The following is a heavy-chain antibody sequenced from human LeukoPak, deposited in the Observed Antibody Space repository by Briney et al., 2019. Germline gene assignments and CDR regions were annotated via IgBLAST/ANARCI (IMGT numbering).Heavy chain of an antibody. J-gene: IGHJ4*02. CDR3: ARMGNPATVTTDY. Sequence: SETLSLTCTVSGGSMSSYYWSWIRQPPGKGLEWIGYIYYSGSTNYNPSLKSRVTISEDTSKNQFSLKLSSVTAADTAVYYCARMGNPATVTTDYWGQGTLVTVSS. CDR1: GGSMSSYY. CDR2: IYYSGST. D-gene: IGHD4-17*01. V-gene: IGHV4-59*08.